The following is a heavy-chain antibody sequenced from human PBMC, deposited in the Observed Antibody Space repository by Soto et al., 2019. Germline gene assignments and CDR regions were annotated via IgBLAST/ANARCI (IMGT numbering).Heavy chain of an antibody. V-gene: IGHV3-30-3*01. CDR3: AREEVVLMLYAPSADAFDI. D-gene: IGHD2-8*01. CDR2: ISYDGSNK. CDR1: GFTFSSYA. Sequence: QVQLVESGGGVVQPGRSLRLSCAASGFTFSSYAMHWVRQAPGKGLEWVAVISYDGSNKYYADSVKGRFTISRDNSNNTLYLQMISLRAEDTAVYYCAREEVVLMLYAPSADAFDIWGQGTMVTVSS. J-gene: IGHJ3*02.